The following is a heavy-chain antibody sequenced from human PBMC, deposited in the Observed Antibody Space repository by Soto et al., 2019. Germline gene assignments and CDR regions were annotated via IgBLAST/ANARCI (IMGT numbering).Heavy chain of an antibody. CDR3: ARDLGTSPPLRTWGMDV. D-gene: IGHD2-8*01. V-gene: IGHV3-53*04. J-gene: IGHJ6*02. CDR1: GFTVSSNY. Sequence: GGSLRLSCAASGFTVSSNYMSWVRQAPGKGLEWVSVIYSGGSTYYADSVKGRFTISRHNSKNTLYLQMNSLRAEDTAVYYCARDLGTSPPLRTWGMDVWGQGTTVTVSS. CDR2: IYSGGST.